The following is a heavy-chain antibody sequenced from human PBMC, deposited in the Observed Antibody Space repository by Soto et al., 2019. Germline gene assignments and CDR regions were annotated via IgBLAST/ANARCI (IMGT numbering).Heavy chain of an antibody. CDR1: GFIVNSNN. J-gene: IGHJ5*02. CDR2: LYSCGSA. Sequence: EVPLVESGGGLVQPGGSLRLSCAASGFIVNSNNMVWVRQAPGKGLEWVSLLYSCGSAYYGDSVKGRFTMTRDISTNTLDLQMNNLRPEDTAVYYCGKTIKLWREFDPWGQGTLVTVSS. D-gene: IGHD2-21*01. V-gene: IGHV3-66*03. CDR3: GKTIKLWREFDP.